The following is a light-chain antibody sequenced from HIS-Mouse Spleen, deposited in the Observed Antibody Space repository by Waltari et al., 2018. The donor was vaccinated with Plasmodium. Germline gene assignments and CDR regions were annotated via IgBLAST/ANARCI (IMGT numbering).Light chain of an antibody. V-gene: IGLV3-1*01. Sequence: SYELTQPPSVSVSPGQTASITCSGDKLGDKYACWYQQKPGQSPVLVSYQDSTRPSGIPERFSGSNSGNTATLTISGTQAMDEADYYCQAWDSSTAVFGVGTKLTVL. J-gene: IGLJ3*02. CDR1: KLGDKY. CDR3: QAWDSSTAV. CDR2: QDS.